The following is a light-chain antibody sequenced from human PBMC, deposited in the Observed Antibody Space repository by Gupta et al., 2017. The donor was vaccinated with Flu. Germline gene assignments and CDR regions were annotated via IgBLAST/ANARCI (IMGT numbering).Light chain of an antibody. CDR3: QQTYRTPPT. CDR2: AAS. J-gene: IGKJ1*01. V-gene: IGKV1-39*01. Sequence: PSSLSASVGDRVTITCRARQSMADHLHWYQQKPGKAPKLLIYAASTLQSGAPSRFSGSGSGTDFTLAISSLQPEDFATYYCQQTYRTPPTFGQGTKVEI. CDR1: QSMADH.